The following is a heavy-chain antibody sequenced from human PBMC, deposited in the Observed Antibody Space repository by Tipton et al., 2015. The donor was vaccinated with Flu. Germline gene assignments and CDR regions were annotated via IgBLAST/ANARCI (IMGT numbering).Heavy chain of an antibody. CDR3: ARESWYYDTWAGRAFDT. D-gene: IGHD3/OR15-3a*01. CDR2: INSDGSST. J-gene: IGHJ3*02. CDR1: GFTFNSYW. V-gene: IGHV3-74*01. Sequence: SLRLSCAASGFTFNSYWMHWVRQAPGKGLVWVSRINSDGSSTSYADSVKGRFTISRDNAKNTLYLQMNSLRAEDTAVYYCARESWYYDTWAGRAFDTWGQGTMVTVSS.